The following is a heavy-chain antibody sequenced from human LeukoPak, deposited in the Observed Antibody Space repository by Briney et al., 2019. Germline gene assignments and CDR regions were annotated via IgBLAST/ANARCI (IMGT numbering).Heavy chain of an antibody. CDR3: ARSPVPAAKGDWFDP. CDR1: GFTFSSYS. V-gene: IGHV3-48*02. CDR2: ISSSSSTI. D-gene: IGHD2-2*01. J-gene: IGHJ5*02. Sequence: GGSLRLSCAASGFTFSSYSMNWVRQAPGKGLEWVSYISSSSSTIYYAEAVKGRFTISRDNAKNSLYLQMNSLRDEDTAVYYCARSPVPAAKGDWFDPWGQGTLVTVSS.